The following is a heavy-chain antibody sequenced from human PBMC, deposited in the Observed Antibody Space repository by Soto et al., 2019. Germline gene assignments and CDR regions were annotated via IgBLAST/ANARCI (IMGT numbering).Heavy chain of an antibody. D-gene: IGHD4-17*01. CDR1: GYSFSNNG. CDR2: INGDNGNT. J-gene: IGHJ4*02. CDR3: ARDLGYGDYGTDF. Sequence: QVRLVQSGAEVKKPGASVKVSCQSSGYSFSNNGISWVRQAPGQGFEWMGWINGDNGNTNYAQKFQGRVTMTTDTSTSTAYMELRSLRSDDTAVYYCARDLGYGDYGTDFWGQGTLVTVSS. V-gene: IGHV1-18*04.